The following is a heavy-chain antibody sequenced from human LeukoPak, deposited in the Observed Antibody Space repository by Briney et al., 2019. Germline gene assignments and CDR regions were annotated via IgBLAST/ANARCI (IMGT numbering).Heavy chain of an antibody. CDR2: INHSGST. V-gene: IGHV4-34*01. J-gene: IGHJ5*02. CDR3: ARGTRWPPGWRPLYYGSGNNWFDP. Sequence: SETLSLTCAVYGGSFCGYYWSWIRQPPGKGLEWIGEINHSGSTNYNPSLKSRVTISVDTSKNQFSLKLSSVTAADTAVYYCARGTRWPPGWRPLYYGSGNNWFDPWGQGTPVTVSS. CDR1: GGSFCGYY. D-gene: IGHD3-10*01.